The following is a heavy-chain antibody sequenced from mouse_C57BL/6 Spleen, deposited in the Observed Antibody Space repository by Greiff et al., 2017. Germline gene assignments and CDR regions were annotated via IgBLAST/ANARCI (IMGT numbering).Heavy chain of an antibody. D-gene: IGHD4-1*01. J-gene: IGHJ4*01. CDR2: LWSGGST. CDR3: ARILGSPYYAMDY. Sequence: QVQLQQPGPGLLQPSQSLSITCTVSGFSLPSYVVHWVRQSPGKGLEWLGVLWSGGSTDYNAAFISRLSISKKNSKSQVFFKMNSLQADDTAIYYCARILGSPYYAMDYWGQGTSVTVSS. CDR1: GFSLPSYV. V-gene: IGHV2-2*01.